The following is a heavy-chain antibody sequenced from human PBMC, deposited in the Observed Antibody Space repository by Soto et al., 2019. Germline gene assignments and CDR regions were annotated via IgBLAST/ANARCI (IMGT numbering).Heavy chain of an antibody. D-gene: IGHD6-13*01. Sequence: GGSLRLSCTASGFTFGDCAMSWVRQAPGKWLEWVGFIRSKAYGGTTEYAASVKGRFTISRDDSKSIAYLQMNSLKTEGTAVYYCTRSIAAADYYYYGMGVWGQGTTVTVSS. CDR1: GFTFGDCA. V-gene: IGHV3-49*04. CDR2: IRSKAYGGTT. CDR3: TRSIAAADYYYYGMGV. J-gene: IGHJ6*02.